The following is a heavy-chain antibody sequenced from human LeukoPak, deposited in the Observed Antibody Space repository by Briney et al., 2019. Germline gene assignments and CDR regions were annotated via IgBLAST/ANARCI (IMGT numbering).Heavy chain of an antibody. CDR1: GFTFSIYS. J-gene: IGHJ4*02. CDR2: ISSTSSYI. CDR3: ARVYSSGWLRLDY. Sequence: GGSLRLSCAASGFTFSIYSMNWVRQAPGKGLEWVSSISSTSSYIYYADSVKGRFTISRDNAKNSLCLQMNSLRAEDTALYYCARVYSSGWLRLDYWGQGTLVTVSS. V-gene: IGHV3-21*01. D-gene: IGHD6-19*01.